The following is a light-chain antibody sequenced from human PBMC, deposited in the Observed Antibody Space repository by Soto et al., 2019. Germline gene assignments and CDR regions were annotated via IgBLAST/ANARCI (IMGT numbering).Light chain of an antibody. J-gene: IGKJ1*01. Sequence: EIVLTQSPGTLSLSPGERATLSCRASQSVNRFLAWFQQKPGQVPRLLIYGASNRATGIPDRFRGSGSETDFTLTITRLEPEDFAVYYCHHYVGSPWAFGQGTKVENK. CDR1: QSVNRF. V-gene: IGKV3-20*01. CDR3: HHYVGSPWA. CDR2: GAS.